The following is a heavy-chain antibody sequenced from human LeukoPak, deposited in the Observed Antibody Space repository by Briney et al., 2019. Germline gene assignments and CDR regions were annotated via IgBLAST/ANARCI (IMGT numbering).Heavy chain of an antibody. CDR1: GFTFSSYA. Sequence: GGSLRLSCAASGFTFSSYAMHWVRQAPGKGLEWVSAISGSGGSTYYADSVKGRFTISRDNSKNTLYLQMNSLRAEDTAVYYCAKEWKGYYDSSGYPFDYWGQGTLVTVSS. CDR2: ISGSGGST. J-gene: IGHJ4*02. V-gene: IGHV3-23*01. D-gene: IGHD3-22*01. CDR3: AKEWKGYYDSSGYPFDY.